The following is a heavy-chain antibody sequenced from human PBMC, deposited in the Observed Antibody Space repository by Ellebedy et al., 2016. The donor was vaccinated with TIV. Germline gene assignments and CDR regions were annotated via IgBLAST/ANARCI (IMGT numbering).Heavy chain of an antibody. CDR1: GSNFTSYW. D-gene: IGHD4-17*01. J-gene: IGHJ4*02. V-gene: IGHV5-10-1*01. Sequence: GESLKISCKDSGSNFTSYWINWVRQIPGKGLDWMGRIDPADSYTNYSPSFQGHVTISADKSISTAYLQWSSLKASDTAMYYCASAGDYVGGFDYWGQGTLVTVSS. CDR2: IDPADSYT. CDR3: ASAGDYVGGFDY.